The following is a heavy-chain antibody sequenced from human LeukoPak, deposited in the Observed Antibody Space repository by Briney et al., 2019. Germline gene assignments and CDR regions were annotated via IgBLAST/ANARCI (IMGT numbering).Heavy chain of an antibody. CDR3: ARDDYGDDADDAFDI. J-gene: IGHJ3*02. V-gene: IGHV3-48*03. CDR2: ISSSGSTI. CDR1: GFTFSSYE. D-gene: IGHD4-17*01. Sequence: TGGSLRLSCAASGFTFSSYEMNWVRQAPGKGLEWVSYISSSGSTIYYADSVKGRFTISRDNAKNSLYLQMNCLRAEDTAVYYCARDDYGDDADDAFDIWGQGTMVTVSS.